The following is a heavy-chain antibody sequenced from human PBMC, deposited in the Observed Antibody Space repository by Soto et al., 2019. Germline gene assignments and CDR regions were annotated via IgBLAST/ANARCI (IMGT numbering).Heavy chain of an antibody. V-gene: IGHV4-39*02. CDR1: GGSISSSSYY. J-gene: IGHJ6*02. CDR2: IYYSGST. Sequence: PSETLSLTCTVSGGSISSSSYYWGWIRQPPGKGLEWIGSIYYSGSTYYNPSLKSRVTISVDTSKNQFSLKLSSVTAADTAVYYCARDEERLRMYGMDVWGQGTTVTVSS. D-gene: IGHD5-12*01. CDR3: ARDEERLRMYGMDV.